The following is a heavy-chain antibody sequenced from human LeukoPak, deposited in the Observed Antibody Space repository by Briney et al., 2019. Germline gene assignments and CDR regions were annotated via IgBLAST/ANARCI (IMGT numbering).Heavy chain of an antibody. CDR3: ARSSRRSPNYYDSGGYYYGPHYFDY. J-gene: IGHJ4*02. CDR1: GGSISSYY. D-gene: IGHD3-22*01. Sequence: SETLSLTCTVSGGSISSYYWSWIRQPPGKGLEWIGYIYYSGSTNYNPSLKSRVTISVDTSKNQFSLKLSSVTAADTAVYYCARSSRRSPNYYDSGGYYYGPHYFDYWGQGTLVTVSS. V-gene: IGHV4-59*01. CDR2: IYYSGST.